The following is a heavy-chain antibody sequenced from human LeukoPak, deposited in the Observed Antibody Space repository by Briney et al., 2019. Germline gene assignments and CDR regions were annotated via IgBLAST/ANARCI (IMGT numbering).Heavy chain of an antibody. Sequence: SETLSLTCSGSNYSISNSLYWGWLRQPPGKGLEWIGSIYRSGSTFYNPSLKSRVTISLDTSKNQFSLKLSSVTAADTPVYFCARGTYGYYMDVWGKGTTVTVSS. J-gene: IGHJ6*03. CDR1: NYSISNSLY. V-gene: IGHV4-38-2*02. D-gene: IGHD4-17*01. CDR3: ARGTYGYYMDV. CDR2: IYRSGST.